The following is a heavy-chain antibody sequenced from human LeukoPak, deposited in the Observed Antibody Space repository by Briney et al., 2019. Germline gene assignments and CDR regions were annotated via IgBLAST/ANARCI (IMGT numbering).Heavy chain of an antibody. V-gene: IGHV4-59*08. CDR3: ASLAYAGSFSAY. D-gene: IGHD1-26*01. CDR2: IYSSGRT. J-gene: IGHJ4*02. Sequence: SETLSLTCTISGGSISSYYWSWIRQPPGKGLEWIGYIYSSGRTNYNASLKSRVTISVDTSKNQFSLKLTSVTAADTAVYYCASLAYAGSFSAYWGQGTLVTVSS. CDR1: GGSISSYY.